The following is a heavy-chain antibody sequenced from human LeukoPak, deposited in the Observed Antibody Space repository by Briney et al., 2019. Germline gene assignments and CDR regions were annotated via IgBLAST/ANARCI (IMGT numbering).Heavy chain of an antibody. CDR2: ISYDVNIK. CDR3: VREGFYDSGSFPTFYFDY. CDR1: GFDFHNYV. D-gene: IGHD3-10*01. V-gene: IGHV3-30-3*01. J-gene: IGHJ4*02. Sequence: GGSLRLSCAASGFDFHNYVIHWVRQAPGKGLEWVAVISYDVNIKYHADSVKGRFTISRDSSSKTVYLQMNSLGTEDTAVYYCVREGFYDSGSFPTFYFDYWGQGTLVTVSS.